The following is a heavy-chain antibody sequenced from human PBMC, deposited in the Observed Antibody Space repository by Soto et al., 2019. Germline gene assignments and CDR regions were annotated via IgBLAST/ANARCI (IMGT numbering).Heavy chain of an antibody. CDR2: IDPSDSYI. CDR1: GYSFTSYW. CDR3: ARLQVVMELNGMDV. Sequence: GAALKISCKGSGYSFTSYWINWVRQMPGKGLEWMGRIDPSDSYINYSPSFQGHVTISADKSISTAYLQWSSLKASDTAMYYCARLQVVMELNGMDVWGQGTTVTSP. J-gene: IGHJ6*02. V-gene: IGHV5-10-1*01. D-gene: IGHD2-15*01.